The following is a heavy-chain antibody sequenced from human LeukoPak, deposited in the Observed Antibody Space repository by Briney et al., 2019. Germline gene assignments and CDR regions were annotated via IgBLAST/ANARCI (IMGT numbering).Heavy chain of an antibody. CDR2: INPSCGYT. V-gene: IGHV1-46*01. J-gene: IGHJ4*02. Sequence: ASVKVSCKASGYTFSNYYMHWVRQAPGQGLEWMGIINPSCGYTTYAQKFQGRVTMTRDTSTSTVSMELSSLRSEDTAVYFCARQEDSSGYYYYYWGQGTLVTVSS. CDR3: ARQEDSSGYYYYY. D-gene: IGHD3-22*01. CDR1: GYTFSNYY.